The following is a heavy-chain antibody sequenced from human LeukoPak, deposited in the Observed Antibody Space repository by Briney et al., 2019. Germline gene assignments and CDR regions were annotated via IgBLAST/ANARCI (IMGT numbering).Heavy chain of an antibody. V-gene: IGHV4-59*04. D-gene: IGHD6-19*01. CDR2: IYYTGST. CDR1: GGSISSYY. CDR3: VKSGGYGLIDY. Sequence: SETLSLTCTVSGGSISSYYWSWIRQPPGKGLEWIGNIYYTGSTYYNASLQSRVTISVDMSKNQFSLRLSSVTAADTAMYYCVKSGGYGLIDYWGQGTLVTVSS. J-gene: IGHJ4*02.